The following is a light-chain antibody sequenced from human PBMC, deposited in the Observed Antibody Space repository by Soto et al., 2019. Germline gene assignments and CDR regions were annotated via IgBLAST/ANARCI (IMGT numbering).Light chain of an antibody. J-gene: IGLJ1*01. Sequence: QSGLTQPGAGSGSRGQSITISCTGTISDVGAYNYVSWYQQHPDKAPKLMIYGVTNRPSGVSDRFSGSKSGNTASLTISGLQAEDEADYYCTSYTSSSTYVFGTGTKVTV. CDR3: TSYTSSSTYV. CDR1: ISDVGAYNY. V-gene: IGLV2-14*01. CDR2: GVT.